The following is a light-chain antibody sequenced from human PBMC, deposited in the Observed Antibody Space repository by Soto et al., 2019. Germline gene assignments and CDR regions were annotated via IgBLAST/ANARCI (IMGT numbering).Light chain of an antibody. CDR1: QNINHY. V-gene: IGKV1-33*01. J-gene: IGKJ5*01. CDR2: DAS. Sequence: DIPMTQSPSSLSASVGARVTITCQASQNINHYLNWYQQKPGRAPKLLIYDASNLEAGVPSRFRGSGSGKEFTFTISRLQHEDIATYYCQQYENLPTFGQGTRLEIK. CDR3: QQYENLPT.